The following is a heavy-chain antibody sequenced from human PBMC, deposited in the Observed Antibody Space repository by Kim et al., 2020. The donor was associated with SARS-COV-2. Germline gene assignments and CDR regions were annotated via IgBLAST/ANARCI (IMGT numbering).Heavy chain of an antibody. CDR2: ISYDGSNK. Sequence: GGSLRLSCAASGFTFSSYAMHWVRQAPGKGLEWVAVISYDGSNKYYADSVKGRFTISRDNSKNTLYLQMNSLRAEDTAVYYCARDREVPAEWGQGTLVTVSS. V-gene: IGHV3-30-3*01. CDR3: ARDREVPAE. J-gene: IGHJ4*02. CDR1: GFTFSSYA. D-gene: IGHD2-2*01.